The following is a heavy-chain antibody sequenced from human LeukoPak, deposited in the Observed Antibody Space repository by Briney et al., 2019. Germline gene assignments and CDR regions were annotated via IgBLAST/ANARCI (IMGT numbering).Heavy chain of an antibody. CDR2: IYSGGST. CDR1: GFTFSDYY. CDR3: ARGYSSGWFEYGMDV. Sequence: GGSLRLSCAASGFTFSDYYMSWVRQAPGKGLEWVSVIYSGGSTCYADSVKGRFTISRDNSKNTLYLQMNSLRAEDTAVYYCARGYSSGWFEYGMDVWGQGTTVTVSS. J-gene: IGHJ6*02. D-gene: IGHD6-19*01. V-gene: IGHV3-53*01.